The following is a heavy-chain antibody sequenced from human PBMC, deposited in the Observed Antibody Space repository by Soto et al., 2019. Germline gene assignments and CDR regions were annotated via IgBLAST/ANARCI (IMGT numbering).Heavy chain of an antibody. Sequence: GGSLRLSCAVSGFRLSDNWMHWVRQTPGEGLEWVARIDHEGTGTSYADSVKGRLIISRDNAKNTLYLYMNSLRAEDTAVYYCATVFEVWGQGTLVTVSS. D-gene: IGHD3-9*01. CDR1: GFRLSDNW. J-gene: IGHJ4*02. V-gene: IGHV3-74*01. CDR3: ATVFEV. CDR2: IDHEGTGT.